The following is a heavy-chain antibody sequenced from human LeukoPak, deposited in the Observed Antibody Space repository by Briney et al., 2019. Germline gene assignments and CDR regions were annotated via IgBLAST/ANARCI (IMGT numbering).Heavy chain of an antibody. CDR3: TGGDH. J-gene: IGHJ4*02. Sequence: PGGSLRLSCVVSGFTFSGSAMHWVRQASGKGLEWVGRIRSKPNSYATEYAASVKGRFTISRDDSKNTAYLQMNSLKTEDTAVYYCTGGDHWGQGTLVTVSS. CDR1: GFTFSGSA. CDR2: IRSKPNSYAT. V-gene: IGHV3-73*01. D-gene: IGHD3-16*01.